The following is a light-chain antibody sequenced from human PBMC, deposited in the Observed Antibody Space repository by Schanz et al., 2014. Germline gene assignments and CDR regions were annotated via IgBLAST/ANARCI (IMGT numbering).Light chain of an antibody. CDR1: SNDVGSSYL. V-gene: IGLV2-14*02. CDR3: SSYTVTSTLV. J-gene: IGLJ2*01. CDR2: EAS. Sequence: QSALTQPASVSGSPGQSITISCTGTSNDVGSSYLVSWYQHHPGKAPNLMIYEASKRPSGVSNRFSGSKSDNTASLTISGLQAEDEADYYCSSYTVTSTLVFGGGTKLTVL.